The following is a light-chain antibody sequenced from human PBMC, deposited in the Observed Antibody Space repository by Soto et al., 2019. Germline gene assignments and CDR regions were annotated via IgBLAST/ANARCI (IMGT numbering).Light chain of an antibody. V-gene: IGKV3-15*01. CDR2: GAF. CDR3: QQYKNWPPLT. J-gene: IGKJ4*01. Sequence: EIVMTQSPATLSVSPGETATLSCSASQSGSYTLAWYQQKPGQGPRLLIYGAFTRATGIPARFSVSGSGTEFTLTISSLQSEDFAVYYCQQYKNWPPLTFGGGNKVEIK. CDR1: QSGSYT.